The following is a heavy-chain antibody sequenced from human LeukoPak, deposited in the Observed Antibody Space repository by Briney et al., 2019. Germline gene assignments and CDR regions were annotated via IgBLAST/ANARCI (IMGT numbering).Heavy chain of an antibody. CDR2: ISGSGGST. J-gene: IGHJ6*02. D-gene: IGHD6-13*01. CDR3: AKGFSYSSSWYSVPYYYGMDV. V-gene: IGHV3-23*01. Sequence: HPGGSLRLSCAASGFTFSSYAMSWFRQAPGKGLEWVSAISGSGGSTYYADSVKGRFTISRDNSKNTPYLQMNSLRAEDTAVYYCAKGFSYSSSWYSVPYYYGMDVWGQGTTVTVSS. CDR1: GFTFSSYA.